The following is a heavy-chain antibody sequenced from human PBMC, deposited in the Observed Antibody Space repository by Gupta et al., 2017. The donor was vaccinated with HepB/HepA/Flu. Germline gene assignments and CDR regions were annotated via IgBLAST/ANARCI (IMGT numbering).Heavy chain of an antibody. Sequence: QITLKESGPTLVKPPQTLTLTCTFSGFSLSTRGVGVGWSRQPPGKALEWLALIYWDDDKRYSPSVKSSVTITKDTSKNQVVLTLTNMDPVDTATYYCAHGYFDSSGAQIDYWGQGTLVTVSS. CDR3: AHGYFDSSGAQIDY. CDR1: GFSLSTRGVG. CDR2: IYWDDDK. V-gene: IGHV2-5*02. J-gene: IGHJ4*02. D-gene: IGHD3-22*01.